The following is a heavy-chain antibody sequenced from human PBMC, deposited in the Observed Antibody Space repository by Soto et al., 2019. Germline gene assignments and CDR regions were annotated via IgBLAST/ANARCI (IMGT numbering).Heavy chain of an antibody. D-gene: IGHD2-2*01. CDR1: GYSYTNFG. J-gene: IGHJ6*02. CDR3: ARMGRDIVLVPAAKDLYYYYGMDV. V-gene: IGHV1-18*01. CDR2: ISRYNGNT. Sequence: SVKVSCEASGYSYTNFGISWVRQAPGQGLEWMGWISRYNGNTNHAQKLQGRVTMTRDTSTSTVYMELSSLRSEDTAVYYCARMGRDIVLVPAAKDLYYYYGMDVWGQGTTVTVSS.